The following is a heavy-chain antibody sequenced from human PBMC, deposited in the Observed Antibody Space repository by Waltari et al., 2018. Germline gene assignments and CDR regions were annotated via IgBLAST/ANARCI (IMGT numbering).Heavy chain of an antibody. D-gene: IGHD2-2*01. CDR1: GFIFRTYW. J-gene: IGHJ4*02. Sequence: EVQVVESGGGLVQPGGSLRLSCAASGFIFRTYWMSWVRQAPGKGLGWLDNIKQDGSEEYYVDSVKGRFTISRDNAKNSLYLQMNSLRAEDTAVYYCARVVRYCSSTSCFYFDYWGQGTLVTVSS. CDR3: ARVVRYCSSTSCFYFDY. CDR2: IKQDGSEE. V-gene: IGHV3-7*01.